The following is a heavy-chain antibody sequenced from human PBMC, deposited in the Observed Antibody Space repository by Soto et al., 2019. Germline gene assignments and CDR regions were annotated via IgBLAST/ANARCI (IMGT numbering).Heavy chain of an antibody. Sequence: QVKLVQSGAEEKKPGASVKVSCKASGYTFTNYAMHWVRQAPGQRLEWMGWINAGNGNTKYSQKFQGRVAITRDTSARTAYMELCSLRSEATAVYYYARVSGYYLPDYWGQGSLVTVSP. V-gene: IGHV1-3*05. D-gene: IGHD5-12*01. CDR1: GYTFTNYA. CDR3: ARVSGYYLPDY. CDR2: INAGNGNT. J-gene: IGHJ4*02.